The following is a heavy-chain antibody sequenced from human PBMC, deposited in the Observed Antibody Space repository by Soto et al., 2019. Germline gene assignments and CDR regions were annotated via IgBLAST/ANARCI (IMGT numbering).Heavy chain of an antibody. Sequence: QVQLVESGGGLVQPGGSLRLSCAASGFTFNDHYMTWIRQAPGKGLEWVSFISSDSIYTNSADSVKGRFTISRDNAKNLLYLQMSSLRVEHTAVYYCARDSTGSGLDYGMDVWGQGTTVAVSS. CDR1: GFTFNDHY. V-gene: IGHV3-11*06. CDR3: ARDSTGSGLDYGMDV. J-gene: IGHJ6*02. CDR2: ISSDSIYT. D-gene: IGHD3-10*01.